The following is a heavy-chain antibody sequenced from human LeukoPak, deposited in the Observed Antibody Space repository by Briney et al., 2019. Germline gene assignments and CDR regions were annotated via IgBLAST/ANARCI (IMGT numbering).Heavy chain of an antibody. Sequence: GGSLRLSCAVSGFTFNGFWMSWSRQAPGKGLEWVASINSDGSEGYYADVVKGRFTISRDNAKNSLYLQINSLRAEDTAVYYCARSSYSSSSSVWGQGTMVTVSS. J-gene: IGHJ3*01. V-gene: IGHV3-7*03. CDR1: GFTFNGFW. D-gene: IGHD6-6*01. CDR2: INSDGSEG. CDR3: ARSSYSSSSSV.